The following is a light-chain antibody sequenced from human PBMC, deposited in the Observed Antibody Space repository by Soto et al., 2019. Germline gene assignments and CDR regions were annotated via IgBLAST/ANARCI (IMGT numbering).Light chain of an antibody. CDR3: GTWDSSLSAGV. CDR1: SSNIGNNY. CDR2: AND. Sequence: QSVLTQPPSVSAAPGQTVTISCSGSSSNIGNNYVSWYQQLPGTAPKLLIYANDKRPSGIPDRFSGSKSGTSATLGITGLQTGDEADYYCGTWDSSLSAGVFGGGTKVTVL. V-gene: IGLV1-51*01. J-gene: IGLJ2*01.